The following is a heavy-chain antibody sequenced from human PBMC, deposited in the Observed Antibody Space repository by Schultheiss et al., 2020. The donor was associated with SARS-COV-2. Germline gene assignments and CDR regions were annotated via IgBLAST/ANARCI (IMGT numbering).Heavy chain of an antibody. CDR2: IDGSSRT. CDR3: ARDDYGDYHGGGDY. Sequence: GGSLRLSCAASGFTFSSYVMRWVRQAPGKGLEWVASIDGSSRTSYADSVKGRFTISRDNSKNTLYLQMNSLRAEDTAVYYCARDDYGDYHGGGDYWGQGTLVTVSS. D-gene: IGHD4-17*01. V-gene: IGHV3-23*01. J-gene: IGHJ4*02. CDR1: GFTFSSYV.